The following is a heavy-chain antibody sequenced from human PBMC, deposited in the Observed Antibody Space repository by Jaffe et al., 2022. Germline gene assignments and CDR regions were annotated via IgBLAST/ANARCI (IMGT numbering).Heavy chain of an antibody. CDR3: ARGQDIVVVPAAMPKGYYYMDV. J-gene: IGHJ6*03. D-gene: IGHD2-2*01. Sequence: QVQLVQSGAEVKKPGASVKVSCKASGYTFTSYDINWVRQATGQGLEWMGWMNPNSGNTGYAQKFQGRVTMTRNTSISTAYMELSSLRSEDTAVYYCARGQDIVVVPAAMPKGYYYMDVWGKGTTVTVSS. V-gene: IGHV1-8*01. CDR2: MNPNSGNT. CDR1: GYTFTSYD.